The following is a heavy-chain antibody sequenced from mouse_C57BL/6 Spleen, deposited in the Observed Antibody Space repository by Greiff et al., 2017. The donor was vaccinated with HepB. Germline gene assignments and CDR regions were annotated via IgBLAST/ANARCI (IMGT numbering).Heavy chain of an antibody. D-gene: IGHD3-2*02. CDR1: GYTFTSYG. V-gene: IGHV1-81*01. CDR3: ARQGDSSGYFDY. Sequence: QVQLQQSGAELARPGASVKLSCKASGYTFTSYGISWVKQRTGQGLEWIGEIYPRSGNTYYNEKFKGKATLTADKSSSTAYMELRSLTSEDSAVYVCARQGDSSGYFDYWGQGTTLTVSS. CDR2: IYPRSGNT. J-gene: IGHJ2*01.